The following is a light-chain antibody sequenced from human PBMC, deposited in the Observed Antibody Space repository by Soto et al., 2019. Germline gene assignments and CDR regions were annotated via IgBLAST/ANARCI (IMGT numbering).Light chain of an antibody. J-gene: IGKJ3*01. Sequence: IVLTQSPGTLSLSPGERATLSCGASQSVTNNFLAWYQQKPGQAPRLLICGASSRATGVPDRFSGSGSGTDFTLTISRLEPGDFAVYDCQQYGTPLFTFGPGTKVDIK. CDR1: QSVTNNF. V-gene: IGKV3-20*01. CDR2: GAS. CDR3: QQYGTPLFT.